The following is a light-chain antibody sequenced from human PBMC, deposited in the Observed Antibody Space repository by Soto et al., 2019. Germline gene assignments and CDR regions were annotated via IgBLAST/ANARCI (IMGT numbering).Light chain of an antibody. Sequence: QSVLTQSLSASASLGASVKLTCTLSSGHSIFAIAWHQQQPEKGPRYLMKVNGDGSHNKGDGIPDRFSGSSSGAERYLTISSLQSEDEADYYCQTWATGIRVFGGGTKVTVL. V-gene: IGLV4-69*01. CDR1: SGHSIFA. J-gene: IGLJ3*02. CDR3: QTWATGIRV. CDR2: VNGDGSH.